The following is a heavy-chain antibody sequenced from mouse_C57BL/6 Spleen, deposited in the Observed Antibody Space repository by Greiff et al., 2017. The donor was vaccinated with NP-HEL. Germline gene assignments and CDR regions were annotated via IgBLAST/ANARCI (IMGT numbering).Heavy chain of an antibody. CDR3: ARQGYYGSSYYCDY. V-gene: IGHV5-12*01. D-gene: IGHD1-1*01. J-gene: IGHJ2*01. Sequence: DVKLVESGGGLVQPGGSLKLSCAASGFTFSDYYMYWVRQTPEKRLEWVAYISNGGGSTYYPDTVKGRFTISRDNAKNTLYLQMSRLKSEDTAMYYCARQGYYGSSYYCDYWGQGTTLTVSS. CDR2: ISNGGGST. CDR1: GFTFSDYY.